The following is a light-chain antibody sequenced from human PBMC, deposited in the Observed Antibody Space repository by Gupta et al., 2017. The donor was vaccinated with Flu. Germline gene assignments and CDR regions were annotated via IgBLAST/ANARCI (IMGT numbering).Light chain of an antibody. V-gene: IGKV4-1*01. CDR1: QSGIYSSNDRNY. CDR2: WAS. CDR3: QQYYNTPRT. J-gene: IGKJ4*01. Sequence: SLGERATINCKSSQSGIYSSNDRNYLAWYQQKPGQPPRLLIYWASTRESGVPDRFSGSGSGTEFTLTISSLQAEDVAVYYCQQYYNTPRTFGGGTKVEIK.